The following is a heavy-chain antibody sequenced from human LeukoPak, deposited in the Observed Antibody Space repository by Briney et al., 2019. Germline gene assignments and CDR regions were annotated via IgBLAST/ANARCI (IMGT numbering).Heavy chain of an antibody. V-gene: IGHV1-2*02. D-gene: IGHD6-6*01. CDR1: GYTFTGYY. Sequence: ASVKVSCKASGYTFTGYYMHWVRQAPGQGLEWMGWINPNSGGTNYAQKFQGRVTMTRDTSISTAYMELRSLRSDDTAVYYCARDVGSSSDYGMDVWGQGTTVTVSS. CDR3: ARDVGSSSDYGMDV. J-gene: IGHJ6*02. CDR2: INPNSGGT.